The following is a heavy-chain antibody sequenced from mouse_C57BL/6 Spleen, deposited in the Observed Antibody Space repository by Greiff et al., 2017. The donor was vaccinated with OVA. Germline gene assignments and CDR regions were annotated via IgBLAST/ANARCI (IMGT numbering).Heavy chain of an antibody. CDR3: ARRQYYGSSYGYFDV. Sequence: QVTLKECGPGILQSSQTLSLTCSFSGFSLSTSGMGVSWIRQPSGKGLEWLAHIYWDDDKRYNPSLKSRLTISKDTSRNQVFLKITSVDTADTATYYCARRQYYGSSYGYFDVWGTGTTVTVSS. D-gene: IGHD1-1*01. CDR2: IYWDDDK. CDR1: GFSLSTSGMG. J-gene: IGHJ1*03. V-gene: IGHV8-12*01.